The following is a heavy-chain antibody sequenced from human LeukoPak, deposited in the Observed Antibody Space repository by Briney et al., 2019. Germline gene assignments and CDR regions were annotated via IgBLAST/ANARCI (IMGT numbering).Heavy chain of an antibody. V-gene: IGHV1-2*02. CDR2: INPNSGGT. CDR1: GYTFTGYY. J-gene: IGHJ6*03. Sequence: ASVKVSCKASGYTFTGYYMHWVRQAPGQGLEWMGWINPNSGGTNYAQKFQGRVTMTRDTSISTAYMELSRLRSDDTAVYYCARDRYYDSSGYHRGYYYYMDVWGKGTTVTVSS. CDR3: ARDRYYDSSGYHRGYYYYMDV. D-gene: IGHD3-22*01.